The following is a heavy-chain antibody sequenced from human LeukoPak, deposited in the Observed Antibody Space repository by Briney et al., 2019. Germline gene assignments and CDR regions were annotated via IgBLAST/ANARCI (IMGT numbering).Heavy chain of an antibody. CDR3: SRGRYYYDGSGYYPFDY. J-gene: IGHJ4*02. D-gene: IGHD3-22*01. CDR2: IIPIFGTA. Sequence: SVKVSCKASGGTFSSYAISWVRQATGQGLEWMGGIIPIFGTANYAQKFQGRVTITADESTSTAYKVLSSLRSEDTAVYNCSRGRYYYDGSGYYPFDYWGQGTLVTVSS. CDR1: GGTFSSYA. V-gene: IGHV1-69*01.